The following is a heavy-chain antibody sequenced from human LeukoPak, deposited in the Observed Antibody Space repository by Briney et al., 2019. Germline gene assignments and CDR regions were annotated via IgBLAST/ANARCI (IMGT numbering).Heavy chain of an antibody. J-gene: IGHJ5*02. CDR1: GGSISSYY. V-gene: IGHV4-59*01. Sequence: SETLSLTCTASGGSISSYYWSWIRQPPGKGLEWIGYIYYSGSTNYNPSLKSRVTISVDTSKNQFSLKLSSVTAADTAVYYWAKGYCGGDCPYWFDPWGQGTLVTVSS. D-gene: IGHD2-21*02. CDR3: AKGYCGGDCPYWFDP. CDR2: IYYSGST.